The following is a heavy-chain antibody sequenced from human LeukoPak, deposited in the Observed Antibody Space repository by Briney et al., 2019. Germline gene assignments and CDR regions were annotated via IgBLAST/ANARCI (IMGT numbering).Heavy chain of an antibody. V-gene: IGHV3-23*01. J-gene: IGHJ4*02. CDR3: AKGRDAYYFDY. CDR2: ISGSGGST. Sequence: GGSLRLSCAASGFTFSTNAMSWVRQAPGKGLGWVSLISGSGGSTDYADSVKGRFTISRDNSRNTLYVQMNSLRAEDTAIYYCAKGRDAYYFDYWGQGTLVTVSS. D-gene: IGHD2-2*01. CDR1: GFTFSTNA.